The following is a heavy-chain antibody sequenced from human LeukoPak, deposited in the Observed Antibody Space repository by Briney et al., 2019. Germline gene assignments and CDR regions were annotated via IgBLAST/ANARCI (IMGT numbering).Heavy chain of an antibody. CDR2: ISAYNGNT. J-gene: IGHJ6*02. Sequence: GASVKVSCKASGYTFTSYGISWVRQAPGQGLEWMGWISAYNGNTIYAQKFQGRVTMTEDTSTDTAYMELSSLRSEDTAVYYCATGEVSNRDYYGMDVWGQGTTVTVSS. D-gene: IGHD4-11*01. V-gene: IGHV1-18*01. CDR3: ATGEVSNRDYYGMDV. CDR1: GYTFTSYG.